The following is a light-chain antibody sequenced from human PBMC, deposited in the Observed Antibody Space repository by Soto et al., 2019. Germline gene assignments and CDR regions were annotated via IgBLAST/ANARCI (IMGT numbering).Light chain of an antibody. Sequence: QSVLTQPPPASGSPGQSVTISCTGTSSDVGGYNYVSWYQHHPGNAPKLMIYEVNKRTSGVPDRFSGSKSGNTASLTVSGLQAEDEADYYCQSYDSTLSTRYVFGTGTKVTVL. J-gene: IGLJ1*01. CDR1: SSDVGGYNY. CDR3: QSYDSTLSTRYV. CDR2: EVN. V-gene: IGLV2-8*01.